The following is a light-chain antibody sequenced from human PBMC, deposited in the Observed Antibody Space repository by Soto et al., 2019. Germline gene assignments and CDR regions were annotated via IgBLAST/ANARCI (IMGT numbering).Light chain of an antibody. CDR1: QGISHY. J-gene: IGKJ1*01. CDR2: AAS. CDR3: QKYNSVPWT. V-gene: IGKV1-27*01. Sequence: DIQMTQSPSSLSASVGDRVTITCRASQGISHYVAWYQQKPGKVPKLLIYAASTLQPGVPPRFSGSGSGTDFTLTITSLQAEDVAVYYWQKYNSVPWTFGQGTKVEIK.